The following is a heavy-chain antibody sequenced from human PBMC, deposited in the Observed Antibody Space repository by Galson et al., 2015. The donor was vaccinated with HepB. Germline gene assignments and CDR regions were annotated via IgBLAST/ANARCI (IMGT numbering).Heavy chain of an antibody. CDR3: ARRYSLDWFDP. V-gene: IGHV4-59*01. CDR1: GGSISSYY. J-gene: IGHJ5*02. D-gene: IGHD1-26*01. CDR2: IYYSGST. Sequence: SETLSLTCTVSGGSISSYYWSWIRQPPGKGLEWIGYIYYSGSTNYNPSLKSRVTISVDTSKNQFSLKLSSVTAADTAVYYCARRYSLDWFDPWGQGTLVTVSS.